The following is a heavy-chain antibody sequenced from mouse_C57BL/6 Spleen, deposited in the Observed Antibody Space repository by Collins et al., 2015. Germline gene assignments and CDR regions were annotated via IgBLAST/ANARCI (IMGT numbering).Heavy chain of an antibody. CDR2: IDPSDSET. CDR1: GYTFTSYW. CDR3: ARRTVVYWYFDV. J-gene: IGHJ1*03. Sequence: QVQLQQPGAELVRPGSSVKLSCKASGYTFTSYWMHWVKQRPIQGLEWIGNIDPSDSETHYNQKFKDKATLTVDKSSSTAYMQLSSLTSEDSAVYYCARRTVVYWYFDVWGTGTTVTVSS. D-gene: IGHD1-1*01. V-gene: IGHV1-52*01.